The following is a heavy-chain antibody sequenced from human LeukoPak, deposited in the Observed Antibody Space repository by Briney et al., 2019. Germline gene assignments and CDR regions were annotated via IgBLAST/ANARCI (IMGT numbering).Heavy chain of an antibody. CDR1: GGSISSGGYY. CDR3: ARHRSFSLDY. J-gene: IGHJ4*02. CDR2: IYHSGST. D-gene: IGHD3-16*02. Sequence: SETLSLTCTVSGGSISSGGYYWSWIRQPPGKGLEWIGYIYHSGSTYYNPSLKSRVTISVDRSKNQFSLKLSSVTAADTAVFYCARHRSFSLDYWGQGTLVTVSS. V-gene: IGHV4-30-2*01.